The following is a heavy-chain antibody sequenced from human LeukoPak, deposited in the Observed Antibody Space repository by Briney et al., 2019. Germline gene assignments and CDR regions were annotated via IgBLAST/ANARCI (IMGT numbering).Heavy chain of an antibody. V-gene: IGHV1-2*02. CDR2: INPEKRDT. Sequence: ASVKVSCKASGYTFTGYAIHWVRQAPGQGLEWMGWINPEKRDTGYAHKFQGRVTMTSDTSISTAYMELSSLRSDDTAVDYCAKKVRGPSHPLDFWGQGTLVTVSS. D-gene: IGHD5-12*01. J-gene: IGHJ4*02. CDR3: AKKVRGPSHPLDF. CDR1: GYTFTGYA.